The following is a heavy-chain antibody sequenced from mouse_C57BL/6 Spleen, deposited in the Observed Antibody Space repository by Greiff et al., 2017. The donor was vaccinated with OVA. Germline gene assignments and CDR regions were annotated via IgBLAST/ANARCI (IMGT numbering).Heavy chain of an antibody. V-gene: IGHV1-50*01. CDR1: GYTFTSYW. J-gene: IGHJ4*01. CDR2: IDPSDSYT. Sequence: QVQLKQPGAELVKPGASVKLSCKASGYTFTSYWMQWVKQRPGQGLEWIGEIDPSDSYTNYNQKFKGKATLTVDTSSSTAYMQLSSLTSEDSAVYYCARRGIMVTTRYAMDYWGQGTSVTVSS. CDR3: ARRGIMVTTRYAMDY. D-gene: IGHD2-2*01.